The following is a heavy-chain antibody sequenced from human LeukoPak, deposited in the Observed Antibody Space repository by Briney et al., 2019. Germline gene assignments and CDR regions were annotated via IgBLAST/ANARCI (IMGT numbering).Heavy chain of an antibody. Sequence: PSETLSLTCTVSGGSISSGSYYWSWIRQPAGKGLEWIGRIYTSGSTNYNPSLKSRVTISVDTSKNQFSLKLSSVTAADTAVYYCAHTATLYYYYYMEVWGEGTTVTVSS. V-gene: IGHV4-61*02. J-gene: IGHJ6*03. D-gene: IGHD5-18*01. CDR1: GGSISSGSYY. CDR2: IYTSGST. CDR3: AHTATLYYYYYMEV.